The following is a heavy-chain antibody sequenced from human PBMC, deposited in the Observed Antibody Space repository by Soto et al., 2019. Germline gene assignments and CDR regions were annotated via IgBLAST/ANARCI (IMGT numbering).Heavy chain of an antibody. CDR2: INTKTGGT. Sequence: QVHLVQSGAEVKKPGASVKVSCKASGYSFTDYYMHWVRQAPGQGLEWMGWINTKTGGTNYAQRGPGRVTMTGDTSINTAYMELSRLRSDDTAVYYCARVGTTGWVDPRGQGTVVTVSS. V-gene: IGHV1-2*02. J-gene: IGHJ5*02. CDR3: ARVGTTGWVDP. D-gene: IGHD1-1*01. CDR1: GYSFTDYY.